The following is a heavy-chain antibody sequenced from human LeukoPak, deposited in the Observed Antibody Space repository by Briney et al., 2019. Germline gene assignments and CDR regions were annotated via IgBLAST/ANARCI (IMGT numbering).Heavy chain of an antibody. CDR3: CLVGSYYRLDY. Sequence: GGSLRLSCAASGFTFRSYSMNWVRQAPGKGLEWASSISSSSSYIYYADSVKGRFTISRDNAKNSLYLQMNSLRAEDTAVYYCCLVGSYYRLDYWGQGTLVTVSS. D-gene: IGHD3-10*01. V-gene: IGHV3-21*01. CDR2: ISSSSSYI. CDR1: GFTFRSYS. J-gene: IGHJ4*02.